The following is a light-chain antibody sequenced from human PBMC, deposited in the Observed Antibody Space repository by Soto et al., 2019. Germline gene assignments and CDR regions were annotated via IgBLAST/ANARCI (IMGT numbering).Light chain of an antibody. V-gene: IGLV3-16*01. CDR2: KDS. J-gene: IGLJ3*02. CDR3: LSADRGRTTSYRV. CDR1: GLPRKY. Sequence: SYELTQPPSVSVSLGQMARITCSGEGLPRKYAYWYQQKPGQPPVLVIHKDSERPSGIPERFSGSSSGTIATLTITGVQAEVGADYYCLSADRGRTTSYRVFGGGTKLTVL.